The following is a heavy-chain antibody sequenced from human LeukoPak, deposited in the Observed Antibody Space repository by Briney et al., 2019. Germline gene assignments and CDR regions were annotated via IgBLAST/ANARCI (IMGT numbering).Heavy chain of an antibody. J-gene: IGHJ4*02. Sequence: SETLSLTCAVYGGSFSGYYWSWIRQPPGKGPEWIGEINHTGSTNYNPSLKSRVTISVDTSKYQFSLKLSSVTAADTAVYYCARGGEMVYCSDGSCSSSRYLFDYWGQGTLVTVSS. V-gene: IGHV4-34*01. CDR1: GGSFSGYY. D-gene: IGHD2-15*01. CDR3: ARGGEMVYCSDGSCSSSRYLFDY. CDR2: INHTGST.